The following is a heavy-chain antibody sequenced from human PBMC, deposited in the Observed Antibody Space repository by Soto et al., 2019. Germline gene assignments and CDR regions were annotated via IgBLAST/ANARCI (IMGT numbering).Heavy chain of an antibody. CDR2: IYYSGST. CDR1: GGSISSSDYF. V-gene: IGHV4-30-4*01. J-gene: IGHJ6*02. CDR3: ARSSYYYYGMDV. Sequence: SETLSLTCTVSGGSISSSDYFWSWIRQPPGRGLEWIGYIYYSGSTYYNPSLKGRVTISVDTSKNQFSLKLSSVTAADTAVYYCARSSYYYYGMDVWGQGTTVTVSS.